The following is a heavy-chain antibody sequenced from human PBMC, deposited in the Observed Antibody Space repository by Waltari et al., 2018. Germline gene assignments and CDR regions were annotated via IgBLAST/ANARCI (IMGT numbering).Heavy chain of an antibody. CDR2: IAYAGTP. D-gene: IGHD5-12*01. J-gene: IGHJ3*01. CDR3: ATYIGASVGTAAFDV. V-gene: IGHV4-39*01. Sequence: QLQLQESGPGPVKPSETLSLTCSVSGGSIDTPKHYWSWIRQPPGQGLEWIGTIAYAGTPYNNPSLRSRLTMSRDTSKNQLSLTLGSTTAADTAVYYCATYIGASVGTAAFDVWGQGTMVTVSS. CDR1: GGSIDTPKHY.